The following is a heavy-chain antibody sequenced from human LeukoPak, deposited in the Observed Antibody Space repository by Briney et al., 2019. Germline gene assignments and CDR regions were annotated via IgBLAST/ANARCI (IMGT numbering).Heavy chain of an antibody. CDR2: ISGSGGST. J-gene: IGHJ6*02. CDR1: GFTFSTCA. V-gene: IGHV3-23*01. CDR3: AKDTRAYYGMDV. Sequence: GGSLRLSCAASGFTFSTCAMGWVRQAPGKGLEWVSAISGSGGSTYYADSVKGRFTISRDNSKNTLYLQMNSLRAEDTAVYYCAKDTRAYYGMDVWGQGTTVTVSS.